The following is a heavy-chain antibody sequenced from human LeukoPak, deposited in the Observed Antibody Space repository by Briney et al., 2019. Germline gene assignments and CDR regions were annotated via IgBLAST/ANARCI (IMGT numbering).Heavy chain of an antibody. CDR1: GLTVSSNY. J-gene: IGHJ4*02. V-gene: IGHV3-66*01. CDR3: ASGQHNFDY. CDR2: IYIGVST. D-gene: IGHD6-13*01. Sequence: GGSLRLSCAASGLTVSSNYMNWVRQAPGKGLEWVSVIYIGVSTYYADSVKGRFTISRDNSKNTLYLQINSLRAEDTAVYYCASGQHNFDYWGQGTLVTVSS.